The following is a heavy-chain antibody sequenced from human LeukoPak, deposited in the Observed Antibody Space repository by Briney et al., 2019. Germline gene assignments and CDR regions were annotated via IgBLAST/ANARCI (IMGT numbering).Heavy chain of an antibody. Sequence: GGSLRLSCAASGFIFSSYAMSWVRQAPGKGLEWVSAISGSGGSTYYADSVKGRFTISRDNSKNTLYLQMNSLRAEDTAVYYCAKDGTGCGGDCYSDYWGQGSLVTVSS. D-gene: IGHD2-21*02. J-gene: IGHJ4*02. CDR2: ISGSGGST. CDR1: GFIFSSYA. CDR3: AKDGTGCGGDCYSDY. V-gene: IGHV3-23*01.